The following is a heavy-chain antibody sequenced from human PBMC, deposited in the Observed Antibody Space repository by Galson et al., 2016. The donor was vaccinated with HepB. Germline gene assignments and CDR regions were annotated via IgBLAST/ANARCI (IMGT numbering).Heavy chain of an antibody. V-gene: IGHV1-69*13. Sequence: VKVSCKASGGTFSSHAISWVRQAPGQGLEWMGGIIPIFGTTDYAQKFQGRVTITADESTSTAYMELSSLRSEDTAVYYCARGPVIVHIEERPYFDYWGQGTLVSCSS. CDR1: GGTFSSHA. CDR3: ARGPVIVHIEERPYFDY. J-gene: IGHJ4*02. D-gene: IGHD3-22*01. CDR2: IIPIFGTT.